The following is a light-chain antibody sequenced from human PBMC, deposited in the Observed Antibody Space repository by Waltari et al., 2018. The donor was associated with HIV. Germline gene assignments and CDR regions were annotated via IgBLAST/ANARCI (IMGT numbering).Light chain of an antibody. CDR1: QSVTSL. V-gene: IGKV3-11*01. J-gene: IGKJ4*01. Sequence: ELVFTQSPAPLPLCPGERATLPCRASQSVTSLLAWYQQKPGQVPRLLIYDASYRATGIPARFSGSGSGTDFTLSISSLEPDDFAVYYCQQRSSWPLTFGGGTKVEIK. CDR2: DAS. CDR3: QQRSSWPLT.